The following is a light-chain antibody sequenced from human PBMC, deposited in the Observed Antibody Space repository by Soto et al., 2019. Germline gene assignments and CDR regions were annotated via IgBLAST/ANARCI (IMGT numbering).Light chain of an antibody. CDR1: QSVLYSSNSKNY. CDR2: WAS. V-gene: IGKV4-1*01. J-gene: IGKJ1*01. Sequence: DIVMTQSPDSLAVSLVERATINCKSIQSVLYSSNSKNYLAWYQQKPGQPPNLLIYWASTRESGVPDRFSGSGSGTDFTLTISKLQAEDVAVYDCQHYYTTPRTFGQGTTVEIK. CDR3: QHYYTTPRT.